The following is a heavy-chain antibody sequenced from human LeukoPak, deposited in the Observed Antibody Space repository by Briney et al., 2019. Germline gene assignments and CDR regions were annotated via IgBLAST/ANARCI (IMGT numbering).Heavy chain of an antibody. J-gene: IGHJ3*02. CDR1: GGSFSDYY. CDR3: ARDLAWDAFDI. CDR2: INHSGST. Sequence: SETLSLTCAVYGGSFSDYYWSWIRQPPGKGLEWIGEINHSGSTNYNPSLKSRVTISVDTSKNQFSLKLSSVTAADTAVYYCARDLAWDAFDIWGQGTMVTVSS. V-gene: IGHV4-34*01.